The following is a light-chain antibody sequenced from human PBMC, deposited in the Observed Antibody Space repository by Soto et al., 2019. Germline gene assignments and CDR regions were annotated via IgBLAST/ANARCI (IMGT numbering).Light chain of an antibody. Sequence: EIVLTQSPATLSLSPGEGATLSCRASQSVGRYLAWYQQKPGQAPRLLIYDASKRATSIAARFSGSGSGTDFTLTISSLEPEDFAVYYCQQRSDWPSTFGGGTKVQIK. J-gene: IGKJ4*01. V-gene: IGKV3-11*01. CDR1: QSVGRY. CDR2: DAS. CDR3: QQRSDWPST.